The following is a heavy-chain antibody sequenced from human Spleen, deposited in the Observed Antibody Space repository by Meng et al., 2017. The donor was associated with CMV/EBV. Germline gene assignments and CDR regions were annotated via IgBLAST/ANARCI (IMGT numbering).Heavy chain of an antibody. CDR3: ARGDFGGWFDP. D-gene: IGHD3-3*01. CDR2: ISGYNGNT. Sequence: NVACKAYGYSFSTYGINWVRQAPGQGLEWMGWISGYNGNTNNAQKFRGRVTMTTDTSTTAYMELRSLRSDDTAVYYCARGDFGGWFDPWGQGTLVTVSS. CDR1: GYSFSTYG. J-gene: IGHJ5*02. V-gene: IGHV1-18*01.